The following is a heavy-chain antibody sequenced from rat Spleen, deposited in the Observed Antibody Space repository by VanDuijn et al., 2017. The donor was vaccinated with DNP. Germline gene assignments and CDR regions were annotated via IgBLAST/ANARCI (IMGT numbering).Heavy chain of an antibody. D-gene: IGHD3-2*01. CDR2: IDTDGGTT. Sequence: EVQLVETGGGLVQPGKSLKLSCVASGFTFSNYWMYWIRQAPGKGLQWLSSIDTDGGTTFYPDSVKGRFTISSDNAENTVYLQMDSLQTDDTAVYYCGCSTLGYWGQGTLVTISS. CDR3: GCSTLGY. CDR1: GFTFSNYW. V-gene: IGHV5-58*01. J-gene: IGHJ3*01.